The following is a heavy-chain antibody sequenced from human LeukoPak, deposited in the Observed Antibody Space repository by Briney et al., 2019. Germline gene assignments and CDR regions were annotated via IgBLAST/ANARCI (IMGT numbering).Heavy chain of an antibody. D-gene: IGHD3-10*01. CDR2: IIPILGIA. J-gene: IGHJ6*02. CDR3: ARVRGSGSYNYYYGMDV. Sequence: SVKVSCKASGGTFSSYAISWVRQAPGQGLEWRGRIIPILGIANYAQKFQGRVTITADKSTSTAYMELSSLRSEDTAVYYCARVRGSGSYNYYYGMDVWGQGTTVTVSS. CDR1: GGTFSSYA. V-gene: IGHV1-69*04.